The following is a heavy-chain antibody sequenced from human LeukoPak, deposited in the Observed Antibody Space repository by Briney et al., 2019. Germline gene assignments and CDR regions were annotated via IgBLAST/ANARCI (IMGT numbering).Heavy chain of an antibody. CDR1: GFTFRTYA. J-gene: IGHJ6*03. CDR3: AKDRSNSADYYMDV. V-gene: IGHV3-30-3*02. Sequence: QSGGSLRLSCAASGFTFRTYAMHWVRQAPGKGLEWVTVISYDGNDKYYTDSVKGRFTISRDNSKNTLYLQMNSLRAEDTAVYYCAKDRSNSADYYMDVWGKGTTVSVSS. D-gene: IGHD4-23*01. CDR2: ISYDGNDK.